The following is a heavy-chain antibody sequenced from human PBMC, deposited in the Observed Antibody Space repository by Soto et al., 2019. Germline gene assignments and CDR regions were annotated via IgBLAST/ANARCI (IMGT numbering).Heavy chain of an antibody. Sequence: QVQLVQSGAEVKKPGASVKVYCKASGYTFTSYYINWVRPATGQGLEWMGWMNPNSDNTGYAQKFQGRVTMTMNTSISTAYMKLSSLRSEDTAVHYCAREGVRGMDVWGQGTTVTVSS. CDR3: AREGVRGMDV. J-gene: IGHJ6*02. CDR2: MNPNSDNT. D-gene: IGHD3-16*01. CDR1: GYTFTSYY. V-gene: IGHV1-8*01.